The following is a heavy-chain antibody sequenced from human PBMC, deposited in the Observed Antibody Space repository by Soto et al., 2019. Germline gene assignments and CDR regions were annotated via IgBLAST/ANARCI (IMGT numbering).Heavy chain of an antibody. D-gene: IGHD5-18*01. V-gene: IGHV4-59*01. CDR1: GGSIRSYY. Sequence: LSLTCTVSGGSIRSYYWTWIRQPPGKGLEWLGYIFYSGSTFYNPSLKSRVTISIHTSKSQFSLQLTSVTAADTAVYHCARGAADTAMVDSWGQGTLVTVSS. J-gene: IGHJ4*02. CDR2: IFYSGST. CDR3: ARGAADTAMVDS.